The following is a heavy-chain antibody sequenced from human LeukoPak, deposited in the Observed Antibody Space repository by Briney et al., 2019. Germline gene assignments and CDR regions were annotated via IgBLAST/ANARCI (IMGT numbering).Heavy chain of an antibody. CDR1: GGSFSGYY. CDR3: ARGGGSGWKRTIYWYFDL. V-gene: IGHV4-34*01. D-gene: IGHD6-19*01. CDR2: INHSGST. Sequence: SETLSLTCAVYGGSFSGYYWSWIRQPPGKGLEWVGEINHSGSTNYSPSLKSRVTISVDTSKNQFSLKLSSVTAADTAVYYCARGGGSGWKRTIYWYFDLWGRGTLVTVSS. J-gene: IGHJ2*01.